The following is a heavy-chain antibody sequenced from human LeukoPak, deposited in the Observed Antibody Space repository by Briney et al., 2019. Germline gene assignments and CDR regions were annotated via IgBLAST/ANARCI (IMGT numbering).Heavy chain of an antibody. Sequence: SETLSLTCTVSGGSISSSSYYWGWLRPPPGKGLEWIGSIYYSGSTYYNPTLKSRVTISVDTSKNQFSLKLSSVTAADTAVYYCARPATVYYGSGSYAFDIWGQGTMVTVSS. V-gene: IGHV4-39*01. D-gene: IGHD3-10*01. CDR2: IYYSGST. CDR1: GGSISSSSYY. CDR3: ARPATVYYGSGSYAFDI. J-gene: IGHJ3*02.